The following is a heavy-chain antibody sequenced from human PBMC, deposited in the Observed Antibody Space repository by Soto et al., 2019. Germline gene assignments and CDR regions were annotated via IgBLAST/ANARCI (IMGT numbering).Heavy chain of an antibody. D-gene: IGHD6-13*01. V-gene: IGHV1-3*01. CDR1: GYTFTSYA. Sequence: ASVKVSCKASGYTFTSYAMHWVRQAPGQRLEWMGWINAGNGNTKYAQKFQERVTITRDMSTSTAYMELSSLRSEDTAVYYCAASPNLYSSSPPFDPWGQGTLVTVSS. CDR3: AASPNLYSSSPPFDP. J-gene: IGHJ5*02. CDR2: INAGNGNT.